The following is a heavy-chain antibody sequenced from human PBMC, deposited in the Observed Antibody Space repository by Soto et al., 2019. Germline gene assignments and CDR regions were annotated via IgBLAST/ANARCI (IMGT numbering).Heavy chain of an antibody. CDR3: ARVSIVGATLDY. J-gene: IGHJ4*02. Sequence: QVQLVQSGAEVTKPGASVKVSCKASGYTFTSYYMHWVRQAPGQGLEWMGIINPSGGSTSYAQKFQGRVTMTRDTSTSTVYMELSSLRSEVTAVYYCARVSIVGATLDYWGQGTLVTVSS. CDR2: INPSGGST. CDR1: GYTFTSYY. D-gene: IGHD1-26*01. V-gene: IGHV1-46*01.